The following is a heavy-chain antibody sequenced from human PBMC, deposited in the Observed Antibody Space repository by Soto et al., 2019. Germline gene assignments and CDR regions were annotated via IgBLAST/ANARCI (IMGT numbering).Heavy chain of an antibody. Sequence: SETLSLTCTVSGGSISSSSYYWGWIRQPPGKGLERIGSIYYSGSTYYNPSLKSRVTISVDTSKNQFSLKLSSVTAADTAVYYCASPRVYSSSRRYDYWGQGTLVTVSS. J-gene: IGHJ4*02. CDR1: GGSISSSSYY. CDR3: ASPRVYSSSRRYDY. D-gene: IGHD6-6*01. V-gene: IGHV4-39*01. CDR2: IYYSGST.